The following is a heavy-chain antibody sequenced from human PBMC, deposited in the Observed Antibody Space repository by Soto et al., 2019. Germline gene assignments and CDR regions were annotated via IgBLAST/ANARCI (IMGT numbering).Heavy chain of an antibody. J-gene: IGHJ6*02. CDR1: GGSFSGYY. CDR3: ARAPYYYYYYGMAV. Sequence: SETLSLTCAVYGGSFSGYYWSWIRQPPGKGLEWIGEINHSGSTNYNPSLKSRVTISVDTSKNQFSLKLSSVTAADTAVYYCARAPYYYYYYGMAVWGQGTTVTVSS. CDR2: INHSGST. V-gene: IGHV4-34*01.